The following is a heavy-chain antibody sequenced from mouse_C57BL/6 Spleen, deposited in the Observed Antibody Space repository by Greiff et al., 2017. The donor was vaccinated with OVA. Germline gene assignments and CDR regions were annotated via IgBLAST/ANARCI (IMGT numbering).Heavy chain of an antibody. CDR1: GFTFSDYG. CDR2: ISSGSSTI. D-gene: IGHD2-3*01. Sequence: EVKLVESGGGLVKPGGSLKLSCAASGFTFSDYGMHWVRQAPEKGLEWVAYISSGSSTIYYADTVKGRFTISRDNAKNTLFLQMTSLRAEDTAMYYCARNGDGYYVDAMDYWGQGTSVTVSS. CDR3: ARNGDGYYVDAMDY. J-gene: IGHJ4*01. V-gene: IGHV5-17*01.